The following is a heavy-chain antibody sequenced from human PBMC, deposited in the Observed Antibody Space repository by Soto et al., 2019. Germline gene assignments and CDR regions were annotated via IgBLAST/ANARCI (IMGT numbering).Heavy chain of an antibody. V-gene: IGHV3-48*02. J-gene: IGHJ4*02. CDR1: EFIFSTYN. Sequence: EVLLVESGGGLVQPGESLRLSCAASEFIFSTYNMNWVRQAPGKGLEWVSYISSSGESIYYADSVKGRFTISRDNAKSSLFLQMNSLRDQDTAVYFCARDYFDGRGSLWGQGTLVTVSS. CDR3: ARDYFDGRGSL. CDR2: ISSSGESI. D-gene: IGHD3-22*01.